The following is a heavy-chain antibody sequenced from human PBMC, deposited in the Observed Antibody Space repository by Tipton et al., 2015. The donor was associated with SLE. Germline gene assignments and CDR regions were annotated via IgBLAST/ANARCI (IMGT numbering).Heavy chain of an antibody. CDR3: AREDTAMVYYYYYMDV. V-gene: IGHV3-33*08. J-gene: IGHJ6*03. CDR1: GFTVSSNY. CDR2: IWYDGSNK. D-gene: IGHD5-18*01. Sequence: SLRLSCAASGFTVSSNYMSWVRQAPGKGLEWVAVIWYDGSNKYYADSVKGRFTISRDNSKNTLYLQMNSLRAEDTAVYYCAREDTAMVYYYYYMDVWGKGTTVTVSS.